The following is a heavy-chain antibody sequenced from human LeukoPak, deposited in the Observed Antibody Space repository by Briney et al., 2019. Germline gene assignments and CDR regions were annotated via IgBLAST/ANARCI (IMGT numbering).Heavy chain of an antibody. D-gene: IGHD2/OR15-2a*01. CDR1: GFTFSSYA. J-gene: IGHJ3*02. V-gene: IGHV3-30*04. Sequence: GGSLRLSCAASGFTFSSYATHWVRQAPGKGLEWVAVISYDGSNKYYADSVKGRFTISRDNSKNTLYLQMNSLRAEDTAVYYCASMDAFDIWGQGTMVTVSS. CDR3: ASMDAFDI. CDR2: ISYDGSNK.